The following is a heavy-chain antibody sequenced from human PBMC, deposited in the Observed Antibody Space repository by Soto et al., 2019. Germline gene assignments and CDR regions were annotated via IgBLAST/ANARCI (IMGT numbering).Heavy chain of an antibody. Sequence: PSETLSLTFPVYGGSFSGYYWSCIRLPPGKGLEWIGEINHSERTNYKPSIKSRVTISVATSKNHLSLKLSSVTAADTAVYYCARVRVYGSGQRRGYYGMDVWGQGTTVT. CDR2: INHSERT. CDR1: GGSFSGYY. V-gene: IGHV4-34*01. D-gene: IGHD3-10*01. CDR3: ARVRVYGSGQRRGYYGMDV. J-gene: IGHJ6*02.